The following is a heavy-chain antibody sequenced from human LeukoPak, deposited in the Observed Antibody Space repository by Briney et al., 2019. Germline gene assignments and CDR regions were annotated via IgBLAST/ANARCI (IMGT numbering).Heavy chain of an antibody. J-gene: IGHJ4*02. V-gene: IGHV3-53*01. CDR2: IYSGGST. CDR1: GFTVSSNY. CDR3: AREVPYYYGSGSYYVY. D-gene: IGHD3-10*01. Sequence: PGGCLRPSCAASGFTVSSNYMSSVRQAPGKGLEWVSVIYSGGSTYYADSVKGRFTISRDNSKNTLYLQMNSLRAEDTAVYYCAREVPYYYGSGSYYVYWGQGTLVTVSS.